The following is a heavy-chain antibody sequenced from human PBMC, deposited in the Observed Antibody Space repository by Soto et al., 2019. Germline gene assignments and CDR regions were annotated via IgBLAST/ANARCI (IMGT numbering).Heavy chain of an antibody. V-gene: IGHV4-38-2*02. CDR3: ARDRNSLDP. D-gene: IGHD2-15*01. CDR1: TYSISSGFF. CDR2: IFHTGDT. J-gene: IGHJ5*02. Sequence: GPGPRVSSETLSLTRSVSTYSISSGFFWGWIRQPPGKGLEWIGSIFHTGDTYYNPSLKSRITMSVDTSRNQFSLKLTSLTAADTAVYYCARDRNSLDPWGQGTLVTVSS.